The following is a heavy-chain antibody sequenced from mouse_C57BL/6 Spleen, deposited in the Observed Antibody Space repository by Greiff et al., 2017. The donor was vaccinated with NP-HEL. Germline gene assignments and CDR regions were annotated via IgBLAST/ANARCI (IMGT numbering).Heavy chain of an antibody. Sequence: QVQLKQPGAELVKPGASVKMSCKASGYTFTSYWITWVKQRPGQGLEWIGDIYPGSGSTNYNEKFKSKATLTVDTSSSTAYMQLSSLTSEDSAVYYCALKSITTVGGYWGQGTTLTVSS. CDR1: GYTFTSYW. D-gene: IGHD1-1*01. CDR2: IYPGSGST. CDR3: ALKSITTVGGY. V-gene: IGHV1-55*01. J-gene: IGHJ2*01.